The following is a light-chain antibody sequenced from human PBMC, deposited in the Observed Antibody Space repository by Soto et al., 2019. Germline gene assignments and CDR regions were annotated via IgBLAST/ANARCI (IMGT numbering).Light chain of an antibody. CDR1: QSINSW. CDR2: AAS. CDR3: QQYNSYSPT. V-gene: IGKV1-5*01. Sequence: DIQMTQSPSTLSASVGDRVTITCRASQSINSWLAWYQQKPGKAPKVLIYAASNLESGVPSRFSGSGSGTEYTLTISSLQPDDSATYYCQQYNSYSPTFGQGTKVDIK. J-gene: IGKJ1*01.